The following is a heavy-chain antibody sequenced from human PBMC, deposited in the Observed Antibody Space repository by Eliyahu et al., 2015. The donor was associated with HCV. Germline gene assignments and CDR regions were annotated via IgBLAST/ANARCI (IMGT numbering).Heavy chain of an antibody. Sequence: EVQLVESGGGLVKPGGSLRLSXSXXGFPFRTYSMNWVRQAPGKGLEWVSSISSSSNYIYYADSVKGRFTISRDNAKNSLYLQMNSLRAEDTAVYYCVRGGWDIIVVVAATLDYWGQGTLVTVSS. V-gene: IGHV3-21*01. CDR3: VRGGWDIIVVVAATLDY. J-gene: IGHJ4*02. CDR2: ISSSSNYI. CDR1: GFPFRTYS. D-gene: IGHD2-15*01.